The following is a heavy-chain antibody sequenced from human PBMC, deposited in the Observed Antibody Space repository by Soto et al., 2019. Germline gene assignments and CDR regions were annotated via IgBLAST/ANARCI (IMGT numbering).Heavy chain of an antibody. V-gene: IGHV4-31*03. Sequence: SETLSLTCTVSGGTISSDGYYWSWIRQHPGKGLEWIGYIYHSGSTYYNPSLKSRVTISVDTSKNQFSLNLSSVTAADTAVYYCAAYYSDTYWGQGTLVPVSS. CDR2: IYHSGST. D-gene: IGHD3-22*01. J-gene: IGHJ4*02. CDR3: AAYYSDTY. CDR1: GGTISSDGYY.